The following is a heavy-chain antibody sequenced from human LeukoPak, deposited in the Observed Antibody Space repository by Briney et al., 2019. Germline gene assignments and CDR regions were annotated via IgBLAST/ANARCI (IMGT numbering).Heavy chain of an antibody. Sequence: PSETLSLTCTVSGGSISSNYWSWIRQPPGKGLEWIGYISYSGSTNYNPSLKSRVTISLDTSKNQFSLKLSSVTAADTAVYYCARHVAPGWRHDYWGQGTLVTVSS. CDR2: ISYSGST. V-gene: IGHV4-59*08. D-gene: IGHD6-19*01. CDR3: ARHVAPGWRHDY. CDR1: GGSISSNY. J-gene: IGHJ4*02.